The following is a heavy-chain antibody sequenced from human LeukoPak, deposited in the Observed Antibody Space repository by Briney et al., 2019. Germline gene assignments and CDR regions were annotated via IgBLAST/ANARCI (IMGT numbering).Heavy chain of an antibody. CDR1: GSTFSKYD. D-gene: IGHD3-10*01. J-gene: IGHJ3*02. V-gene: IGHV3-30*02. Sequence: GGSLRLSCVASGSTFSKYDMHWVRQAPGQGLEWVSFIRYDGSDKYYADSVKGRFTISRDNAKNSLYLQMNSLRAEDTAVYYCATPRDYSVLVAFDIWGQGTMVTVST. CDR3: ATPRDYSVLVAFDI. CDR2: IRYDGSDK.